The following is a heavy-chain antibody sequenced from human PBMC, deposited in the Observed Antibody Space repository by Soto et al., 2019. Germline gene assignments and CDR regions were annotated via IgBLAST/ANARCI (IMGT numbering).Heavy chain of an antibody. CDR1: GFTFSSYG. Sequence: QVQLVESGGGVVQPGRSLRLSCAASGFTFSSYGMHWVRQAPGKGLEWVAVISYDGSNKYYADSVKGRFTISRDNSKNTLYLQMNSLRAEDTAVYYCVKDSSGSQAYWGQGTLVTVSS. D-gene: IGHD1-26*01. CDR3: VKDSSGSQAY. V-gene: IGHV3-30*18. CDR2: ISYDGSNK. J-gene: IGHJ4*02.